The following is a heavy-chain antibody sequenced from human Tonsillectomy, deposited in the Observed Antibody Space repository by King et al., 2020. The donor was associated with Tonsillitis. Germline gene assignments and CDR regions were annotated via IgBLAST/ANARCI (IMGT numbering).Heavy chain of an antibody. CDR3: ARLHYYTSGTSDY. CDR2: ISYDGMNK. D-gene: IGHD3-10*01. J-gene: IGHJ4*02. V-gene: IGHV3-30*04. Sequence: VQLVESGGGVVQPGRSLRLSCAASGFTFSSSAMHWVRQAPGKGLEWVAVISYDGMNKYYTDSVKGRFTISRDNSKNTLYLQVNSLRAEDTAVYYCARLHYYTSGTSDYWGQGSLVTVSS. CDR1: GFTFSSSA.